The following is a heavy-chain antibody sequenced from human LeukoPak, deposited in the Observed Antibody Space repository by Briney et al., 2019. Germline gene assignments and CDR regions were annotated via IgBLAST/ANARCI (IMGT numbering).Heavy chain of an antibody. CDR3: ARGRRGYSGYDFQDY. CDR2: IYYSGST. Sequence: SETLSLTCTVSGGSNSSGDYYWSWIRQPPGKGLEWIGYIYYSGSTYYNPSLKGRVTISVDTSKNQFSLKLSSVTAADTAVYYCARGRRGYSGYDFQDYWGQGTLVTVSS. J-gene: IGHJ4*02. V-gene: IGHV4-30-4*01. D-gene: IGHD5-12*01. CDR1: GGSNSSGDYY.